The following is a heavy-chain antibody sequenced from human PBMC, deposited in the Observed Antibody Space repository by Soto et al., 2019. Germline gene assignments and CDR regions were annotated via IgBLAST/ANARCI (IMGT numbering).Heavy chain of an antibody. CDR2: IYPGDSDT. J-gene: IGHJ6*02. V-gene: IGHV5-51*01. CDR1: GYSFTSYW. D-gene: IGHD4-4*01. Sequence: GESLKISCKGSGYSFTSYWIGWVRQMPGKGLEWMGIIYPGDSDTRYSPSFQGQVTISADKSISTAYLQWSSLKASDTAMYYCARSISNYYYYYGLDVWGQGTTVTVSS. CDR3: ARSISNYYYYYGLDV.